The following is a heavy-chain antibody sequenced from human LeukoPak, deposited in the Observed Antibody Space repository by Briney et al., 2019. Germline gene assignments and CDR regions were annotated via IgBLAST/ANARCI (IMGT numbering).Heavy chain of an antibody. CDR2: ISWNSGSI. D-gene: IGHD3-3*01. CDR3: AKGSYYDFWSPLDY. V-gene: IGHV3-9*03. Sequence: GGSLRLSCAASGFTFDDYAMHWVRQAPGKGLEWVSGISWNSGSIGYADSVKGRSTISRDNAKNSLYLQMNSLRAEDMALYYCAKGSYYDFWSPLDYWGQGTLVTVSS. CDR1: GFTFDDYA. J-gene: IGHJ4*02.